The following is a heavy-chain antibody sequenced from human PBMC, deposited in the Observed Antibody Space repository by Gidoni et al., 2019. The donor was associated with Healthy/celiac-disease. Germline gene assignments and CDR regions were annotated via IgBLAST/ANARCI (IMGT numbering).Heavy chain of an antibody. V-gene: IGHV1-18*01. CDR2: GNT. CDR3: ARDRVPGVGRPYGMDV. Sequence: GNTNYAQKLQGRVTMTTDTSTSTAYMELRSLRSDDTAVYYCARDRVPGVGRPYGMDVWGQGTTVTVSS. J-gene: IGHJ6*02. D-gene: IGHD2-2*01.